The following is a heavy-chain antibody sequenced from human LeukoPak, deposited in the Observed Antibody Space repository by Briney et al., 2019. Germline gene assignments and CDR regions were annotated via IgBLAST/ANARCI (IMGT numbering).Heavy chain of an antibody. J-gene: IGHJ5*02. CDR1: GYTFTSYG. V-gene: IGHV1-18*01. Sequence: ASVKVSCKASGYTFTSYGISWVRQAPGQGLEWMGWISAYNGNTNYAQKLQGRVTMTTDTSTSTAYMELRSLRSDDTAVYYCARVTLLYGDYGFDPWGQGTLVTVSS. CDR3: ARVTLLYGDYGFDP. D-gene: IGHD4-17*01. CDR2: ISAYNGNT.